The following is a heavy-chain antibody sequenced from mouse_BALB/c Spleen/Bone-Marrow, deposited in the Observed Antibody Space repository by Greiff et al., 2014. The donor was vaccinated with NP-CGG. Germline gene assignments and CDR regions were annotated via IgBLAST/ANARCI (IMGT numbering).Heavy chain of an antibody. CDR1: GFDFSRYW. D-gene: IGHD2-3*01. Sequence: EVQRVESGGGLVQPGGFLKLSCAASGFDFSRYWMTWVRQAPGKGLEWIGEINPDSSTINSTPSLKDKFIISRDNAKNTLYLQMSKVTSEDTALYYCARNGYYGWIAYWGQGTLVTVSA. J-gene: IGHJ3*01. CDR3: ARNGYYGWIAY. V-gene: IGHV4-1*02. CDR2: INPDSSTI.